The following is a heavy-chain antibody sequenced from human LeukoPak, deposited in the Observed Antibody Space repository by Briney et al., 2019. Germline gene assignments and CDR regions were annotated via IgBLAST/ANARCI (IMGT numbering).Heavy chain of an antibody. CDR3: ARGYGSGSPLYYYYGMDV. J-gene: IGHJ6*04. Sequence: GRSLRLSCAASGFTFSSHGMHWVCQAPGKGLEWVAVIWYDGSNKYYADSVKGRFTISRDNSKNTLYLQMNSLRAEDTAVYFCARGYGSGSPLYYYYGMDVWGKGTTVTVSS. CDR2: IWYDGSNK. V-gene: IGHV3-33*01. D-gene: IGHD3-10*01. CDR1: GFTFSSHG.